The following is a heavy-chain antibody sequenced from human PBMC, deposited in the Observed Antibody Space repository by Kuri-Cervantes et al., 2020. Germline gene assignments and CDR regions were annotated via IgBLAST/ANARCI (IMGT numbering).Heavy chain of an antibody. J-gene: IGHJ6*03. CDR1: GFTFSSYS. Sequence: GESLKISCAASGFTFSSYSMDWVRQAPGKGLEWVSSISSSSSYIYYADSVKGRFTISRDNAKNTLYLQMNSLRAEDTAVYYCARSEAVVITFYYYYYMDVWGKGTTVTVSS. CDR2: ISSSSSYI. V-gene: IGHV3-21*01. CDR3: ARSEAVVITFYYYYYMDV. D-gene: IGHD3-22*01.